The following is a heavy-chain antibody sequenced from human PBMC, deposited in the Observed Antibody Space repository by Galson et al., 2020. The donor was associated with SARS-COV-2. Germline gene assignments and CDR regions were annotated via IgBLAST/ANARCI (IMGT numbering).Heavy chain of an antibody. CDR2: ISSDGNIK. J-gene: IGHJ4*02. D-gene: IGHD1-26*01. V-gene: IGHV3-30-3*01. Sequence: GGSLRLSCAASGFTFSGHAMHWVRQAPGKGLEWVEVISSDGNIKYYAESVKGRITISRDNSKNTLYLQVNSVRPEDTAVYYCAKVAVGATSYFDYWGQGTLVTVSS. CDR1: GFTFSGHA. CDR3: AKVAVGATSYFDY.